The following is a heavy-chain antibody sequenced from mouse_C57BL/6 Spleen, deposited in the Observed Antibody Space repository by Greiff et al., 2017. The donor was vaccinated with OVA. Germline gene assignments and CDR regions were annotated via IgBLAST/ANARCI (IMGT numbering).Heavy chain of an antibody. CDR2: IWRGGST. V-gene: IGHV2-5*01. CDR3: AKKGWSYYAMDY. CDR1: GFSLTSSG. Sequence: VQLQQSGPGLVQPSQSLSITCTVSGFSLTSSGVNWVRQSPGKGLEWLGVIWRGGSTDYNAAFMSRLSITKDNSKSQVFFKMNSLQADDTAIYYCAKKGWSYYAMDYWGQGTSVTVSS. J-gene: IGHJ4*01. D-gene: IGHD3-3*01.